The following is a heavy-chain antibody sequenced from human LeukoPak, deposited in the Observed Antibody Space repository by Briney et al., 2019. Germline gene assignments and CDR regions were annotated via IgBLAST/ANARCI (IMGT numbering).Heavy chain of an antibody. V-gene: IGHV3-21*06. CDR3: ARDRDYYDSNSFSPDAFDI. CDR2: VNPSHAYQ. D-gene: IGHD3-22*01. CDR1: GFSFRAYT. J-gene: IGHJ3*02. Sequence: GGFPRLSCAASGFSFRAYTMNWVRQAPGKGLEWVSSVNPSHAYQFYADSVKGRFTISRDNVKNSLFLQMDSLRAEDTAVYYCARDRDYYDSNSFSPDAFDIWGQGTMVTVSS.